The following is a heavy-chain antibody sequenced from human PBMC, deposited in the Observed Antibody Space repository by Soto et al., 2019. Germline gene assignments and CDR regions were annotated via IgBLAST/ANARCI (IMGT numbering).Heavy chain of an antibody. CDR3: ARDGKAVGGIYYCGMDV. CDR2: TYYRSKWYN. D-gene: IGHD6-19*01. V-gene: IGHV6-1*01. J-gene: IGHJ6*02. Sequence: SQTLSLTCAISGDSVSSNSAAWNWIRQSPSRGLEWLGRTYYRSKWYNDYAVSVKSRITINPDTSKNQFSLQLNSVTPEDTAVYYCARDGKAVGGIYYCGMDVWGQGTTVTVSS. CDR1: GDSVSSNSAA.